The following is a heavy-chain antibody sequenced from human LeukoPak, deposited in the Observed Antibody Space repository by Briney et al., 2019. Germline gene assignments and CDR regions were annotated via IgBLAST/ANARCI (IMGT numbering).Heavy chain of an antibody. Sequence: PGGSLRLSCAASGFTFSSYGMHWVRQAPGKGLECVAVISYDGSNKYYADSVKGRFTISRDNSKNTLYLQMNSLRAEDTAVYYCAKDDGDYVELPVDHFDYWGQGTLVTVSS. D-gene: IGHD4-17*01. J-gene: IGHJ4*02. CDR2: ISYDGSNK. V-gene: IGHV3-30*18. CDR3: AKDDGDYVELPVDHFDY. CDR1: GFTFSSYG.